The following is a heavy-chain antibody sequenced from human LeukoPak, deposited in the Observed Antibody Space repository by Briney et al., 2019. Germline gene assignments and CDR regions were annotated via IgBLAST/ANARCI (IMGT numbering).Heavy chain of an antibody. CDR2: IRSKAYAETT. V-gene: IGHV3-49*03. J-gene: IGHJ5*02. CDR1: GFTFGDYA. Sequence: PGGSLRLSCTASGFTFGDYAMSWFRQAPGKGLEWVSLIRSKAYAETTEYAASVKGRFTISRDDSKSIAYLQMNSLKTEDTAVYYCTRAGGDYSSFWFDPWGQGTLVTVSS. D-gene: IGHD4-11*01. CDR3: TRAGGDYSSFWFDP.